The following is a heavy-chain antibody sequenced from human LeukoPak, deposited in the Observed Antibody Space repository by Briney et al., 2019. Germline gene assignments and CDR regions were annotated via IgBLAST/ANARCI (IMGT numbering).Heavy chain of an antibody. V-gene: IGHV3-7*03. D-gene: IGHD3-10*01. Sequence: GGSLRLPCAASGFTFSSYWMSWVRQAPGKGLEWVANIKQDGSEKYYVDSVRGRFTISRDNSKNTLYLQMNSLRAEDTAVYYCARDLGFYYGSGSGEYWGQGTLVTVSS. CDR2: IKQDGSEK. CDR3: ARDLGFYYGSGSGEY. CDR1: GFTFSSYW. J-gene: IGHJ4*02.